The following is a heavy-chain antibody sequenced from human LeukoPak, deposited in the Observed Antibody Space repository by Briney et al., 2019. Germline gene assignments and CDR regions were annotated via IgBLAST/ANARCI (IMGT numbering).Heavy chain of an antibody. Sequence: PGGSLRLFCAASGFTFSSYEMNWVRQAPGKGLEWVSYISSSGSTIYYADSVKGRFTISRDNAKNSLYLQMNSLRAEDTAVYYCARAYGVGFDYWGQGTLVTVSS. D-gene: IGHD4-17*01. J-gene: IGHJ4*02. CDR1: GFTFSSYE. CDR2: ISSSGSTI. CDR3: ARAYGVGFDY. V-gene: IGHV3-48*03.